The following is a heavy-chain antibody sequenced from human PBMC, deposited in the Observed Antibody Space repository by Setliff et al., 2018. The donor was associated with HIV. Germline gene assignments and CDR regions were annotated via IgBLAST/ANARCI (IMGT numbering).Heavy chain of an antibody. CDR2: INPNSGGT. CDR3: ARDYYGSSGYIFVAGLPGY. D-gene: IGHD3-22*01. J-gene: IGHJ4*02. CDR1: GYTFTGYY. Sequence: ASVKVSCKASGYTFTGYYMLWVRQAPGQGLEWMGWINPNSGGTNYAQKVQGRVTMTRDTSISTAYMELRRLRSDDTAVYYCARDYYGSSGYIFVAGLPGYCGQGSLVTVSS. V-gene: IGHV1-2*02.